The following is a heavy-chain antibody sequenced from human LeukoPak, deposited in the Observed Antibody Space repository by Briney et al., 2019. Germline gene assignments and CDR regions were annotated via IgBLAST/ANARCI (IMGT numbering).Heavy chain of an antibody. CDR3: ARALLGSSGWQARFDP. CDR1: GYTFTSYG. CDR2: ISAYNGNT. D-gene: IGHD6-19*01. J-gene: IGHJ5*02. Sequence: VAPVKVSCKASGYTFTSYGISWVRQAPGQGLEWMGWISAYNGNTNYAQKLQGRVTMTTDTSTSTAYMELRSLRSDDTAVYYCARALLGSSGWQARFDPWGQGTLVTVSS. V-gene: IGHV1-18*01.